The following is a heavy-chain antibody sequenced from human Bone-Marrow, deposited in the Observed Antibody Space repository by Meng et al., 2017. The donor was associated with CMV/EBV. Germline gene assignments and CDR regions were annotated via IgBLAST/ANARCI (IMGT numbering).Heavy chain of an antibody. Sequence: SETLSLTCTVSGYSISSSSYYWGWIRQPPGKGLEWIGSIYYSGSTDYNPSLKSRVTISVDTSKNQFSLKLSSVTAADTAVYYCARRRSSSWYHFDYWGQGTLVTVSS. CDR1: GYSISSSSYY. CDR2: IYYSGST. J-gene: IGHJ4*02. V-gene: IGHV4-39*07. D-gene: IGHD6-13*01. CDR3: ARRRSSSWYHFDY.